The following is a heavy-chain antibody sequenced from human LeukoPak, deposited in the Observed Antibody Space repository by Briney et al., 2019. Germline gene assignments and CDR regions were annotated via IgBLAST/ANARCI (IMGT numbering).Heavy chain of an antibody. CDR3: VLDLFSSFAFDI. D-gene: IGHD3/OR15-3a*01. CDR1: GFTVSSNY. CDR2: IYSGGTT. J-gene: IGHJ3*02. Sequence: GGSLRLSCAASGFTVSSNYMSWVRQAPGKGVEWVSVIYSGGTTYYADSVKGRFTTSRDNSKNTLYLQMNSLRAEDTAVYYCVLDLFSSFAFDIWGQGTMVTVSS. V-gene: IGHV3-53*01.